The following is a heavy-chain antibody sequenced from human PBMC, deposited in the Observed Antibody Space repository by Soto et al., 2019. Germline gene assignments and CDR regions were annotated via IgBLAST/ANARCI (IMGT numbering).Heavy chain of an antibody. CDR2: VSAYNGKT. D-gene: IGHD2-8*01. Sequence: QVQLVQSGAEVKKPGASVKVSCKDSGYTFTSYGISWVRQAPGHGLEWMGWVSAYNGKTNYAQKFQGRVTMTTDTPTSTGYMEVRSLVSDYTAVYCWARRGNFGNKSVCSFYGMDVWGQGTKVTVSS. CDR3: ARRGNFGNKSVCSFYGMDV. V-gene: IGHV1-18*01. CDR1: GYTFTSYG. J-gene: IGHJ6*02.